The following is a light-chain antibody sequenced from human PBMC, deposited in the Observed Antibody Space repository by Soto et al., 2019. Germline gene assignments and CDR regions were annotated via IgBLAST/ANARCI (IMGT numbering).Light chain of an antibody. Sequence: QLVLTQPPSVSGAPGQRVTISCTGSSSNIGAGYDVHWYQQLPGTAPKLLIYGNSNRPSGVPDQFSGSKSGTSATLGITGLQTGDEADYYCGTWDSSLSGGRAVFGGGTKLTVL. CDR2: GNS. V-gene: IGLV1-40*01. J-gene: IGLJ3*02. CDR1: SSNIGAGYD. CDR3: GTWDSSLSGGRAV.